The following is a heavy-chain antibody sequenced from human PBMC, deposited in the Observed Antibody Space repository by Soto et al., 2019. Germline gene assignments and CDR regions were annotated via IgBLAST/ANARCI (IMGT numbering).Heavy chain of an antibody. CDR3: ARGRANYYGSGTYGMDV. Sequence: SVKVSCKASGGTFSSYAISWVRQAPGQGLEWMGGITPIFGTANYAQKFQGRVTITADESTSTAYMELSSLRSEDTAVYYCARGRANYYGSGTYGMDVWGQGTTVTVSS. CDR2: ITPIFGTA. V-gene: IGHV1-69*13. D-gene: IGHD3-10*01. J-gene: IGHJ6*02. CDR1: GGTFSSYA.